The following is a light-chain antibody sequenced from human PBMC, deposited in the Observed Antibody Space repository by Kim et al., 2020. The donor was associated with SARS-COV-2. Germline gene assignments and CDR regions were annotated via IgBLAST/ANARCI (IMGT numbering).Light chain of an antibody. CDR2: GAS. CDR1: QSVSSNY. J-gene: IGKJ4*01. Sequence: EIVLTQSPATLSLSPGERATLSCRASQSVSSNYLAWYQQKPGQAPRLLIYGASYRITGIPDRFTGSGSGTDFTLTIIRLEPEDFAVYFCQQYATSPLTFGGGTKVDIK. CDR3: QQYATSPLT. V-gene: IGKV3-20*01.